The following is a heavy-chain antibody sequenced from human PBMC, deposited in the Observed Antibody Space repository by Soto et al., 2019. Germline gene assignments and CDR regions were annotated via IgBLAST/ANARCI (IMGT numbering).Heavy chain of an antibody. J-gene: IGHJ4*02. D-gene: IGHD3-3*01. V-gene: IGHV2-5*02. Sequence: QITLNESGPTPVNPRQTLTLTCTFSGFSLTTSGVGVGWIRQSPGKAPEWLALIYWDDDKRYSTSLKSRLTITKDTSTNHVVLTMAALDPADTATYYCAHRVLRTVFGLVTTTAIYFDFWGQGTPVAVSS. CDR1: GFSLTTSGVG. CDR2: IYWDDDK. CDR3: AHRVLRTVFGLVTTTAIYFDF.